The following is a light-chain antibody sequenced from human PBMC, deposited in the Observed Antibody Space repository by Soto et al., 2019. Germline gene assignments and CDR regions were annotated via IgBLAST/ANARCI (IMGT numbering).Light chain of an antibody. J-gene: IGLJ2*01. CDR3: QSYDSVMRASV. V-gene: IGLV1-40*01. Sequence: QSVLTQPPSVSGAPGQRLTISCTGSSSNIGAGYDVHWYQQFPGTAPKLLIFGDINRPSGVPDRFSASKSGTSASLAITGLQAEDEADYYCQSYDSVMRASVFXGGTQMTVL. CDR2: GDI. CDR1: SSNIGAGYD.